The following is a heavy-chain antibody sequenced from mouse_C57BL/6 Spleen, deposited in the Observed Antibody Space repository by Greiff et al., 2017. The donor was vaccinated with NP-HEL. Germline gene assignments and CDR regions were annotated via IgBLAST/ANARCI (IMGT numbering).Heavy chain of an antibody. CDR2: IWSGGST. CDR1: GFSLTSYG. Sequence: QVQLKQSGPGLVQPSQSLSITCTVSGFSLTSYGVHWVRQSPGKGLEWLGVIWSGGSTDYNAAFISRLSISKDNSKSQVFFKMNSLQADDTAIYYCVSYGKAYWGQGTLVTVSA. J-gene: IGHJ3*01. V-gene: IGHV2-2*01. D-gene: IGHD2-1*01. CDR3: VSYGKAY.